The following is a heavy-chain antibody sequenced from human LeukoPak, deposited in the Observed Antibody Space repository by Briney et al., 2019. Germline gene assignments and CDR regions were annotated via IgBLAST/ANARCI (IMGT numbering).Heavy chain of an antibody. D-gene: IGHD3-9*01. CDR2: INPSGSST. CDR1: GYSFTSHY. V-gene: IGHV1-46*01. CDR3: ANLEDDILTGYLSS. J-gene: IGHJ4*02. Sequence: ASVKVSCKASGYSFTSHYMHWVRQAPGQGLEWMGLINPSGSSTLYAQKFQGRVTMTRDMSTTTDYMELSSLRSEDTAVYYCANLEDDILTGYLSSWGQGTLVTVSS.